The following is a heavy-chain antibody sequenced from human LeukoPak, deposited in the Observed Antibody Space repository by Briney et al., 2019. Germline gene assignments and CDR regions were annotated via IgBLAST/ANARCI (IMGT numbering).Heavy chain of an antibody. CDR2: IYRRGST. V-gene: IGHV4-39*01. CDR3: ARHVQDLGIKV. CDR1: GASISSSDSY. Sequence: SETLSLTCTVSGASISSSDSYWSWIRQPPGKALEWIGSIYRRGSTSYNPSLKSRVTVSEDMSKNHFSLGLSSVTAADTAVYYCARHVQDLGIKVWGQGTTVTVSS. J-gene: IGHJ6*02.